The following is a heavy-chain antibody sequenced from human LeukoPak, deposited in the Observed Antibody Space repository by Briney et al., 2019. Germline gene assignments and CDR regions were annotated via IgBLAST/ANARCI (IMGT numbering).Heavy chain of an antibody. CDR1: GYTFTSYG. CDR2: INPNSGGT. Sequence: ASVKVSCKASGYTFTSYGISWVRQAPGQGLEWMGRINPNSGGTNYAQKFQGRVTMTRDTSISTAYMELSRPRSDDTAVYYCAREAGDIVVVPAAPFDPWGQGTLVTVSS. CDR3: AREAGDIVVVPAAPFDP. D-gene: IGHD2-2*01. J-gene: IGHJ5*02. V-gene: IGHV1-2*06.